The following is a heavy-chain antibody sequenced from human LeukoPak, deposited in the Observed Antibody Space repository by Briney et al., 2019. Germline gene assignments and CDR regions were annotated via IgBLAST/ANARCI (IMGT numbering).Heavy chain of an antibody. CDR2: INPNSGGT. D-gene: IGHD6-13*01. V-gene: IGHV1-2*02. CDR1: GYTFTGNY. Sequence: ASVKVSCKASGYTFTGNYMHWVRQAPGQGLEWMGWINPNSGGTNYAQKFQGRVTMTRDTSISTAYMELSRLRSDDTAVYYCARDAIAAAGTQLPYYYYYMDVWGKGTTVAIPS. J-gene: IGHJ6*03. CDR3: ARDAIAAAGTQLPYYYYYMDV.